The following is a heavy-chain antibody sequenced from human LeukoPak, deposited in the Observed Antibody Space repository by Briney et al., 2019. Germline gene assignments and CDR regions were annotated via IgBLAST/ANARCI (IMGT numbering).Heavy chain of an antibody. CDR3: ARDRADYYGSGSYFVG. J-gene: IGHJ4*02. Sequence: GGSLRLSCAASGFTFSSYSMNWVRQAPGKGLEWVSSISSRGNYIYYADSVKGRFTISRDNAKNSLYLQMNSLRAQDTAMYYCARDRADYYGSGSYFVGWGQGTLVTVSS. CDR1: GFTFSSYS. V-gene: IGHV3-21*01. CDR2: ISSRGNYI. D-gene: IGHD3-10*01.